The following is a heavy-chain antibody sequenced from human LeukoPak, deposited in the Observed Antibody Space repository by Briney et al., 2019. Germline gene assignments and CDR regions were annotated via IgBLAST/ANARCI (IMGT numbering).Heavy chain of an antibody. D-gene: IGHD2-15*01. V-gene: IGHV3-74*01. CDR1: GFTFSSYW. CDR3: AREHTAALGY. Sequence: QPGTSLRLSCAASGFTFSSYWMHWVRQAPGKGLVWVSLINSDGSTTSYADSVKGRFTISRDNAKNTLYLQMNSLRAEDTAVYYCAREHTAALGYWGQGTLVTASS. J-gene: IGHJ4*02. CDR2: INSDGSTT.